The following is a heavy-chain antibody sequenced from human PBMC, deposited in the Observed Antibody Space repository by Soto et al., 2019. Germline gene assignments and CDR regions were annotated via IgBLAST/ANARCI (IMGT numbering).Heavy chain of an antibody. D-gene: IGHD2-2*01. V-gene: IGHV3-13*01. J-gene: IGHJ3*02. Sequence: EVQLVESGGGLVQPGGSLRLSCAASGFTISSYDMHWVRQATGKGLEWVSAIGTAGDTYYPGSVKGRFTISRENAKNSLYLQMNSLRAGDTTVYYCALSSTSCYWAFRGAFDIWGQGTMVTVSS. CDR1: GFTISSYD. CDR2: IGTAGDT. CDR3: ALSSTSCYWAFRGAFDI.